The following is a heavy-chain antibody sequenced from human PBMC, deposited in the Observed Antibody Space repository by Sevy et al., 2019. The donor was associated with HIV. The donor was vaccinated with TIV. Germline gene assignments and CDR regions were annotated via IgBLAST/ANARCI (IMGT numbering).Heavy chain of an antibody. D-gene: IGHD3-3*01. CDR1: GYTFTNYA. V-gene: IGHV1-18*01. J-gene: IGHJ6*02. Sequence: ASVKVSCKASGYTFTNYAISWVRQAPGQGLEWMGWISGYNGNTNYAQNLQGRVTMTTDTSTGTAYMELRSLRSDDTAVYYCARAIFGVVIDDVWRQGTTVTVSS. CDR2: ISGYNGNT. CDR3: ARAIFGVVIDDV.